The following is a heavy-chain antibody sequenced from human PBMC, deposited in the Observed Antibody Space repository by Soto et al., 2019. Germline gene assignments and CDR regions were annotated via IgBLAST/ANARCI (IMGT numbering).Heavy chain of an antibody. D-gene: IGHD3-22*01. CDR3: TRRGDYYDSSVDY. V-gene: IGHV3-73*01. CDR1: GFKFSGSA. CDR2: IRSKASSYAT. Sequence: GGSLRLSCAVSGFKFSGSALHWVRQAPGKGLEWLGRIRSKASSYATEYAASVKGRFTISRDESKNMVFLQMNSLKTEDTAVYYCTRRGDYYDSSVDYWGQGTLVTVPS. J-gene: IGHJ4*02.